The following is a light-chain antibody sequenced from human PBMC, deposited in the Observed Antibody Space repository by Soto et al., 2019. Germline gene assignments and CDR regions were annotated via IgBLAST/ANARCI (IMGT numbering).Light chain of an antibody. Sequence: QSALTQPRSVSGSPGQSVTIACTGTSRDVGAYNYVYWYQQHPGKAPKLIIYDVSKWPSGVPDRFSGSKSGNTASLTISGLQAEDEADYYCCSSAGSATVIFGGGTKLTVL. CDR2: DVS. V-gene: IGLV2-11*01. J-gene: IGLJ2*01. CDR3: CSSAGSATVI. CDR1: SRDVGAYNY.